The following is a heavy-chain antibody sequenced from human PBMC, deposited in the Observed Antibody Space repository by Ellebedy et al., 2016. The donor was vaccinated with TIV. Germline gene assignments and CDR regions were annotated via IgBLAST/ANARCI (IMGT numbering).Heavy chain of an antibody. V-gene: IGHV3-23*01. J-gene: IGHJ3*02. CDR2: LTRSGDNT. Sequence: GGSLRLSXTASGFTFSSYAMTWVRQAPGEGLEWVSSLTRSGDNTYYAESVKGRFTISRDNAKNTLYLHMNSLRAEDTAVYFCARDREGWATDAFDIWGQGTMVTVSS. D-gene: IGHD3-10*01. CDR1: GFTFSSYA. CDR3: ARDREGWATDAFDI.